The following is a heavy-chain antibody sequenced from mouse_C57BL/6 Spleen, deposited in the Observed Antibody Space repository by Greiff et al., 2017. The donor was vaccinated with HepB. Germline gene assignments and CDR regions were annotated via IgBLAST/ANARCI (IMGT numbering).Heavy chain of an antibody. CDR1: GFTFSDYG. J-gene: IGHJ4*01. CDR2: ISSGSSTI. V-gene: IGHV5-17*01. Sequence: EVKLVESGGGLVKPGGSLKLSCAASGFTFSDYGMHWVRQAPEKGLEWVAYISSGSSTIYYADTVKGRFTISRDNAKNTMFLQMTSLRSEDTAMYYWSMEGTSCALDYWGQGTSVTVSS. D-gene: IGHD3-1*01. CDR3: SMEGTSCALDY.